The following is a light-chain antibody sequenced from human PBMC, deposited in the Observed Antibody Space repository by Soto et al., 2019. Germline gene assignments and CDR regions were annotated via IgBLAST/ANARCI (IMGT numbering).Light chain of an antibody. V-gene: IGLV2-14*03. CDR3: CSYTSSSTHV. CDR1: SSDVGGYNF. J-gene: IGLJ1*01. CDR2: DVN. Sequence: QSALTQPASVSGSPGQSIAISCTGTSSDVGGYNFVSWYQQHPGKVPKLMIFDVNRRPSGVSDRFSGSKSGNTASLTISGLQAEDEGDYYCCSYTSSSTHVFGSGTKLTVL.